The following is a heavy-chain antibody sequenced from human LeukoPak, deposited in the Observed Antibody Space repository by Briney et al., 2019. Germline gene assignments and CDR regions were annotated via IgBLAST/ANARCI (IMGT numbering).Heavy chain of an antibody. CDR2: INHGGST. J-gene: IGHJ3*02. V-gene: IGHV4-34*01. CDR1: GGSFSGYY. Sequence: PSETLSLTCAVYGGSFSGYYWSWIRQPPGKGLEWIGEINHGGSTNYNPSLKSRVTISVDTSKNQFSLKLSSVTAADTAVYYCARRLRRRDSSGYYYVYAFDIWGQGTMVTVSS. CDR3: ARRLRRRDSSGYYYVYAFDI. D-gene: IGHD3-22*01.